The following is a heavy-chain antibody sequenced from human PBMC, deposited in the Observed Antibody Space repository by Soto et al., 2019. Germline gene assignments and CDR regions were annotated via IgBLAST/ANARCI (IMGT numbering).Heavy chain of an antibody. D-gene: IGHD4-4*01. Sequence: PSETLSLTCTVSGGSISSGAYYWSWIRQHPGKGLEWIGYIYYSGSTYYNPSLKSRVTISVDTSKNQFSLKLSSVTAADTAVYYCATMKDYSNSDYFDYWGQGTLVTVSS. V-gene: IGHV4-31*03. J-gene: IGHJ4*02. CDR1: GGSISSGAYY. CDR2: IYYSGST. CDR3: ATMKDYSNSDYFDY.